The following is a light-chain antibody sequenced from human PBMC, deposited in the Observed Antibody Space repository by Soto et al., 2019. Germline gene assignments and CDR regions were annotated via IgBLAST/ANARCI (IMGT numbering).Light chain of an antibody. Sequence: EIVLTQSPGTLSLSPGERATLSCGASQSVSSSYLAWYQQKPGQAPRLLIYGASSRATGIPDRFSGSGSGTDFTLTISRLEPEDFAVYNCQQYGSSPPTWTLGQGTKVEIK. J-gene: IGKJ1*01. CDR3: QQYGSSPPTWT. V-gene: IGKV3-20*01. CDR2: GAS. CDR1: QSVSSSY.